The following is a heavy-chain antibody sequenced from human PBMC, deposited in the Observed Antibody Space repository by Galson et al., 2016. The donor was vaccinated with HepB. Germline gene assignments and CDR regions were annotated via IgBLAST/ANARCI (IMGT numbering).Heavy chain of an antibody. CDR3: AREQSEDCSTNKGCGPDY. Sequence: SLRLSCAASGFTFSNYWMNWVRQGPGKGLVWVSRIKSDGSYINYADSVKGRFTISRDSAKNTLYLQMNSLRAEDTAVYYCAREQSEDCSTNKGCGPDYWGQGTLVTVSS. J-gene: IGHJ4*02. V-gene: IGHV3-74*01. CDR2: IKSDGSYI. D-gene: IGHD2-2*01. CDR1: GFTFSNYW.